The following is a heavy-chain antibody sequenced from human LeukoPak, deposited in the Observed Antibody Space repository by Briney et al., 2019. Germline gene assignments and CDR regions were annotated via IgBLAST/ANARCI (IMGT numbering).Heavy chain of an antibody. Sequence: GGSLRLSCAASGFTFSDYYMSWIRQAPGKGLEWVPYISSSSSYTNYADSVKGRFTISRDNAKNSLYLQMNSLRAEDTAVYYRARDGAVVPRFDAAAGFDYWGQGTLVTVSS. CDR1: GFTFSDYY. J-gene: IGHJ4*02. CDR2: ISSSSSYT. CDR3: ARDGAVVPRFDAAAGFDY. V-gene: IGHV3-11*06. D-gene: IGHD2-2*01.